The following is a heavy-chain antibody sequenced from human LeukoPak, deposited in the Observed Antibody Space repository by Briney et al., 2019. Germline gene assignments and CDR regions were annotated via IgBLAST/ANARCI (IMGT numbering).Heavy chain of an antibody. CDR2: ISAYNGNT. V-gene: IGHV1-18*01. D-gene: IGHD6-13*01. J-gene: IGHJ4*02. CDR1: GYTFASYG. Sequence: ASVTVSCKTSGYTFASYGISWVRQAPGQGLEWLGWISAYNGNTKYAQTVQGRVTMTKDTPTGTVYMGLRSLRFDDTAVYYCARDAAAADFDLWGQGTLLTVSA. CDR3: ARDAAAADFDL.